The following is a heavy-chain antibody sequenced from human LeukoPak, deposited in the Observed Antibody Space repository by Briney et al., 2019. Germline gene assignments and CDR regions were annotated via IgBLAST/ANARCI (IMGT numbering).Heavy chain of an antibody. CDR2: ISAYNGNT. CDR3: ARDKILHYYDSSGYYYDLDY. J-gene: IGHJ4*02. CDR1: GYTFTSYG. Sequence: ASVKVSCKASGYTFTSYGISWVRQAPGQGLEWMGWISAYNGNTNYAQKLQGGVTMTTDTSTSTAYMELRSLRSDDTAVYYCARDKILHYYDSSGYYYDLDYWGQGTLVTVSS. V-gene: IGHV1-18*01. D-gene: IGHD3-22*01.